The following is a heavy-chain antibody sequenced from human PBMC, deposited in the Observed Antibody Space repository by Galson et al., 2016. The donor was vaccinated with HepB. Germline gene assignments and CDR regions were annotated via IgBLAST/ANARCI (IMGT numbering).Heavy chain of an antibody. J-gene: IGHJ4*02. V-gene: IGHV3-30*18. D-gene: IGHD3-10*01. Sequence: SLRLSCAASGFTFSSYKMHWVRQAPGQGLEGVAVISFDGNNKFYGDSVKGRFTISRDASTNTLFLQMDSLRLEDTAVYYCAKAGQFDYFASHWGQGTLVPVSS. CDR3: AKAGQFDYFASH. CDR1: GFTFSSYK. CDR2: ISFDGNNK.